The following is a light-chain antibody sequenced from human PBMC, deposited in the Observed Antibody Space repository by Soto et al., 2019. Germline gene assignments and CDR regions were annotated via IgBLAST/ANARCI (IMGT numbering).Light chain of an antibody. Sequence: QSALPQPASVSGSPGQSITISCTGTSIDVGGYNYVSWYQQHPGKAPKLMIYDVRNRPSGVSDRFSGSKSGNTASLTISGLQAEDEADYYCSSYTGSSTPVVFGGGTQLPVL. J-gene: IGLJ2*01. CDR2: DVR. V-gene: IGLV2-14*01. CDR3: SSYTGSSTPVV. CDR1: SIDVGGYNY.